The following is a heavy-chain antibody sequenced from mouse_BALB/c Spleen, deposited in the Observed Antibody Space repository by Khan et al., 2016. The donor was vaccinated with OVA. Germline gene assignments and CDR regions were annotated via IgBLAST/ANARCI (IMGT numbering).Heavy chain of an antibody. CDR2: IWVGGRK. Sequence: QVQLKESGPGLVAPSQSLSITCTVSGFSLTDYAVSWIRQPPGKGLEWLGVIWVGGRKYYNSALKSRLSISKDNSKSQVFLKMNSLQTDDTAVYYCAKDPPYYSLDYWGQGTSVTVSS. J-gene: IGHJ4*01. CDR3: AKDPPYYSLDY. CDR1: GFSLTDYA. V-gene: IGHV2-6-5*01.